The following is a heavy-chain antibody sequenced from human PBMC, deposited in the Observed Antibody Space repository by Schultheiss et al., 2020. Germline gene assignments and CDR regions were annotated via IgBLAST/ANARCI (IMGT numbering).Heavy chain of an antibody. Sequence: GGSLRLSCAASGFTLSSYWMHWVRQAPGKGLVWVSRINSDGSSTNYADSVKGRFTISRDNAKNTLYLQMNSLRAEDTAVYYCATGNYYDSSGYDYWGQGTLVTVSS. V-gene: IGHV3-74*01. CDR2: INSDGSST. D-gene: IGHD3-22*01. CDR1: GFTLSSYW. J-gene: IGHJ4*02. CDR3: ATGNYYDSSGYDY.